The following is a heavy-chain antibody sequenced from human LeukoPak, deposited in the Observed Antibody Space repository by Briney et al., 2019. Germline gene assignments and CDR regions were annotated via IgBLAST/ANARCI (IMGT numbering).Heavy chain of an antibody. CDR3: ARGPFIVVVPAASPGDWFDP. Sequence: GASVKVSCKASGYTFTSYGIYWVRQATGQGLEYMGWMNPDSGDTGYAQKFRGRVTMTRNTSITTAYMELSSLRSEDTAVYYCARGPFIVVVPAASPGDWFDPWGQGTLVTVSS. J-gene: IGHJ5*02. CDR2: MNPDSGDT. CDR1: GYTFTSYG. V-gene: IGHV1-8*01. D-gene: IGHD2-2*01.